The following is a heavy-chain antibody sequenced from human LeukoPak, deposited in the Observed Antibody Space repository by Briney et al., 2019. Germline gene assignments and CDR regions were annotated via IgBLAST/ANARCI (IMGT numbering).Heavy chain of an antibody. V-gene: IGHV1-2*02. CDR1: GYTFTGYY. Sequence: ASVKVSCKASGYTFTGYYMHWVRQAPGQGLEWMGWINPNSGGTNYAQKFQGRVTMTRDTSISTAYMELSRLRSDDTAVYYCARDRQWIQLRLRWFDPWGQGTLVTVSS. J-gene: IGHJ5*02. D-gene: IGHD5-18*01. CDR2: INPNSGGT. CDR3: ARDRQWIQLRLRWFDP.